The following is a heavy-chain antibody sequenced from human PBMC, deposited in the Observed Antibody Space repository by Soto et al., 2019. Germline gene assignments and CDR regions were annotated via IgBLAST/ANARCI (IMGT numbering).Heavy chain of an antibody. CDR3: AKDLKASGGHSGTLNYYYGMDV. V-gene: IGHV3-30*18. CDR1: GFFFSTHG. Sequence: QVQLVESGGGVVQPGRSLRLSCASSGFFFSTHGMQWVRQAPGKGLEWVAIISYDGFIKYSADDVKGRFTISRDNSKNTLFLQMDSLRAEDSAVYYCAKDLKASGGHSGTLNYYYGMDVWGQGTTVIVSS. CDR2: ISYDGFIK. D-gene: IGHD3-10*01. J-gene: IGHJ6*02.